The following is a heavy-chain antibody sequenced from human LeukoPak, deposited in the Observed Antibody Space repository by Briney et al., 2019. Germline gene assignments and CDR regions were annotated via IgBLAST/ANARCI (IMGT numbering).Heavy chain of an antibody. CDR2: INGDGSIT. J-gene: IGHJ4*02. CDR3: RYGSSSGDY. D-gene: IGHD6-6*01. Sequence: GGSLRLACAASGYTFSTSWMNWVRQAPGRGPVWVSRINGDGSITTYADSVKGRFTIPRDNAKNALSLQMNSLRAEDTAVYYCRYGSSSGDYWGQGTLVTVSS. V-gene: IGHV3-74*01. CDR1: GYTFSTSW.